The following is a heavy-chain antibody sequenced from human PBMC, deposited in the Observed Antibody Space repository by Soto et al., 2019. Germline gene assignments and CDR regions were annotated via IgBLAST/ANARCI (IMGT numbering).Heavy chain of an antibody. CDR1: VFTFSEYS. CDR3: ARARGNDWYSDY. D-gene: IGHD5-12*01. V-gene: IGHV3-21*01. CDR2: ITHSGTYV. J-gene: IGHJ4*02. Sequence: GGSLRLSCTASVFTFSEYSMSWVRQAPGKGLEWVSSITHSGTYVYYADSVKGRFTISRDSASNSLFLQMTSLRAEDTAVYHCARARGNDWYSDYWGQGTLVTV.